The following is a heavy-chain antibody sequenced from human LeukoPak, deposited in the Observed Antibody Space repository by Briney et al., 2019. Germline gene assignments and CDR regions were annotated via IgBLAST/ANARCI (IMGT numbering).Heavy chain of an antibody. CDR2: IYYSGST. D-gene: IGHD5-24*01. CDR1: GGSISSSSYY. V-gene: IGHV4-39*01. J-gene: IGHJ4*02. Sequence: SETLSLTCTVSGGSISSSSYYWGWIRQPPGKGLEWIGSIYYSGSTYYNPSLKSRVTISVDTSKNQFSLKLSSVTAADTAVYYCAIRGMATIRSAYFDYWGQGTLVTVSS. CDR3: AIRGMATIRSAYFDY.